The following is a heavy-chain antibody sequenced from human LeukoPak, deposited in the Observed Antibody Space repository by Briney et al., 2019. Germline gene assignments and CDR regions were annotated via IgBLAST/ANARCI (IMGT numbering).Heavy chain of an antibody. D-gene: IGHD5-18*01. V-gene: IGHV4-39*01. J-gene: IGHJ4*02. CDR1: GGSISSSSYY. CDR2: IYYSGST. Sequence: SETLSLTCTVSGGSISSSSYYWGWIRQPPGKGLEWIGSIYYSGSTYYNPSLKSRVTISVDTSKNQFSLKLSSATAADTAVYYCARAEDTAMVYYFDYWGQGTLVTVSS. CDR3: ARAEDTAMVYYFDY.